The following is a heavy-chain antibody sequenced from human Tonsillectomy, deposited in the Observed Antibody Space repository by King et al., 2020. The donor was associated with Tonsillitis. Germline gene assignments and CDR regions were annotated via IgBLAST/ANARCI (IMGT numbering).Heavy chain of an antibody. V-gene: IGHV1-18*01. Sequence: QLVQSGAEVKEPGASVKVSCEASGYTFTNYAFGWVRQAPGQGLEWMGWISANNGDTNYAQKLQGRVTMTTDTSTRTAYMELRSLISDDTAVYYCARVGGFGAFDIWGPGTMVTVSS. J-gene: IGHJ3*02. D-gene: IGHD3-10*01. CDR3: ARVGGFGAFDI. CDR1: GYTFTNYA. CDR2: ISANNGDT.